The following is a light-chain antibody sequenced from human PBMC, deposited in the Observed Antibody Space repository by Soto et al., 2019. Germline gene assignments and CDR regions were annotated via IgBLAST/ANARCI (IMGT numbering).Light chain of an antibody. CDR2: WAS. Sequence: DIVMTQSPDSLAVSLGERATINCKSSQSVLYSSNNKNYLSWYQQKPGQPPKLLLYWASTRESGVTDRFSGSGSGTDFTLNISSLQAEDVAVYYCQQYHSTPGYTFGQGNKLEIK. J-gene: IGKJ2*01. CDR1: QSVLYSSNNKNY. CDR3: QQYHSTPGYT. V-gene: IGKV4-1*01.